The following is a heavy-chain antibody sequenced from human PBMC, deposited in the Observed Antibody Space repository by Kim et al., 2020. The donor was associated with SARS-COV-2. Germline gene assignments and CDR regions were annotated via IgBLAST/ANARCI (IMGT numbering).Heavy chain of an antibody. J-gene: IGHJ4*02. CDR3: ARGGYYDILPHFDY. V-gene: IGHV4-59*09. D-gene: IGHD3-9*01. Sequence: NPSLESRGTISLATSKNPFSLKLSSVTAADTAVYYCARGGYYDILPHFDYWGQGTLVTVSS.